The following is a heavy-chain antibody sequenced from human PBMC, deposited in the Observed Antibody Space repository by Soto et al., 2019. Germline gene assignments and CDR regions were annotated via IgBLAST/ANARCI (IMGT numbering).Heavy chain of an antibody. D-gene: IGHD3-9*01. Sequence: HVQLVESGGGVVQPGRSLRLSCAASGFTFSSYVMHWVRQAPGKGLEWVAFISYDGNNEYYADSVKGRFTISRDNSKNTLYLQMNSLRAEDTAVYYCARDPSANLWTVYLDIWGQGTMVTVSS. V-gene: IGHV3-30-3*01. CDR2: ISYDGNNE. J-gene: IGHJ3*02. CDR1: GFTFSSYV. CDR3: ARDPSANLWTVYLDI.